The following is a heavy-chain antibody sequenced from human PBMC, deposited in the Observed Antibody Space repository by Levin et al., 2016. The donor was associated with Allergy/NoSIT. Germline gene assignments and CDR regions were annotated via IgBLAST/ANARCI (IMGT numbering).Heavy chain of an antibody. J-gene: IGHJ4*02. D-gene: IGHD1-26*01. Sequence: VRQAPGKGLEWVATIKPDGGEGYYVDSVKGRFTISRDNAKNSLYLQMNSLRVEDTAVYYCARLSGSSTIYDYWGQGTLVTVSS. CDR3: ARLSGSSTIYDY. CDR2: IKPDGGEG. V-gene: IGHV3-7*01.